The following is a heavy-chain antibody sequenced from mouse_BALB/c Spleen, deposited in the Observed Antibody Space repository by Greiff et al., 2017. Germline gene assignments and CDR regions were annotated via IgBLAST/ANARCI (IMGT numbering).Heavy chain of an antibody. V-gene: IGHV1-14*01. D-gene: IGHD1-1*01. J-gene: IGHJ4*01. CDR3: ARYPFYYGSSYDAMDY. CDR2: INPYNDGT. CDR1: GYTFTSYV. Sequence: EVQLVESGPELVKPGASVKMSCKASGYTFTSYVMHWVKQKPGQGLEWIGYINPYNDGTKYNEKFKGKATLTSDKSSSTAYMELSSLTSEDSAVYYCARYPFYYGSSYDAMDYWGQGTSVTVSS.